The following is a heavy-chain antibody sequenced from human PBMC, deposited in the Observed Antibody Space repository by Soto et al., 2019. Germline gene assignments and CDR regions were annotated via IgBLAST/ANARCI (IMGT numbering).Heavy chain of an antibody. CDR2: IIPIFGTA. CDR3: ARGRGDFWSGYYRLGSMDV. Sequence: SVKVSCKASGGTFSSYAISWVRQAPRQGLEWMGGIIPIFGTANYAQKFQGRVTITADESTSTAYMELRSLRSEDTAVYYCARGRGDFWSGYYRLGSMDVWGQGTTVTVSS. J-gene: IGHJ6*02. D-gene: IGHD3-3*01. CDR1: GGTFSSYA. V-gene: IGHV1-69*13.